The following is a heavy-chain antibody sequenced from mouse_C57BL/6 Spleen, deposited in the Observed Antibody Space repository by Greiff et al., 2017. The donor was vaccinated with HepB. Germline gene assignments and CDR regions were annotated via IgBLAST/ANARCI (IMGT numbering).Heavy chain of an antibody. CDR2: ISSGSSTI. V-gene: IGHV5-17*01. CDR3: AKSGYYGSSYEAAY. J-gene: IGHJ3*01. D-gene: IGHD1-1*01. Sequence: EVKLMESGGGLVKPGGSLKLSCAASGFTFSDYGMHWVRQAPEKGLEWVAYISSGSSTIYYADTVKGRFTISRDNAKNTLFLQMTSLRSEDTAMYYCAKSGYYGSSYEAAYWGQGTLVTVSA. CDR1: GFTFSDYG.